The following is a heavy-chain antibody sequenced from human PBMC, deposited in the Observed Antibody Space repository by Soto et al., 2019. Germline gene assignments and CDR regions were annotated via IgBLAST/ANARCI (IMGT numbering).Heavy chain of an antibody. V-gene: IGHV3-21*01. J-gene: IGHJ6*02. CDR3: AREYTAWPLAYGLDV. CDR1: GFAFSNFS. D-gene: IGHD2-2*02. CDR2: ISSRSDI. Sequence: VGSLRLSCVGSGFAFSNFSINWVRQAPGKGLEWVSSISSRSDIYYADSLKGRFTISRDNAKNSVSLQMNSLRAEDTAVYYCAREYTAWPLAYGLDVCGQGTTLTVSS.